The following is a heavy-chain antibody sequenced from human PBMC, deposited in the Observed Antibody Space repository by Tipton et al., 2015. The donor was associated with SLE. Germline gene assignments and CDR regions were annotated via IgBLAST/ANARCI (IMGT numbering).Heavy chain of an antibody. Sequence: TLSLTCTVSGGSISSYYWSWIRQPPGKGLEWIGYIYYSGSTNYNPSLKSRVTISVDTSKNQFSLKLSSVTAADTAVYYCASGAPIDSYGPYFDYWGQGTLVTVSS. CDR1: GGSISSYY. CDR2: IYYSGST. J-gene: IGHJ4*02. CDR3: ASGAPIDSYGPYFDY. D-gene: IGHD5-18*01. V-gene: IGHV4-59*01.